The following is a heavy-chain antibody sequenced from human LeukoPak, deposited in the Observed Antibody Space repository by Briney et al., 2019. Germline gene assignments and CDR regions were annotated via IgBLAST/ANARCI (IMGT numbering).Heavy chain of an antibody. CDR3: ARNPPEAAAGDPYFDY. V-gene: IGHV3-23*01. J-gene: IGHJ4*02. CDR1: GFTFSNYA. Sequence: PGGSLTLSCAASGFTFSNYAMIWVRQVPGKGLEWVSAISGSGSSTYYADSVKGRFTISRDNSKNTLYLQMNSLRAEDTAVYYCARNPPEAAAGDPYFDYWGQGPLVPVSS. CDR2: ISGSGSST. D-gene: IGHD6-13*01.